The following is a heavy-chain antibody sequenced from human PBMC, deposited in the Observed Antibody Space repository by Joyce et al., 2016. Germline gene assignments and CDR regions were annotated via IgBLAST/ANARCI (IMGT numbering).Heavy chain of an antibody. CDR1: GFTFTTSA. CDR3: AAGEVVPAS. J-gene: IGHJ4*02. Sequence: QMQLVQSGPEVKKPGTSVKVSCKASGFTFTTSAVQWVGQARGQRLGWIGWIVVASGNTDYAQKFQERVTITRDMSTSTAYMELSSLRSEDTAVYYCAAGEVVPASWGQGALVTVSS. D-gene: IGHD2-2*01. CDR2: IVVASGNT. V-gene: IGHV1-58*01.